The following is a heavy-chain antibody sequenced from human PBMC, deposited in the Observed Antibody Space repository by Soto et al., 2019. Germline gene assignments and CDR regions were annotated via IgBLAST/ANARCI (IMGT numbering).Heavy chain of an antibody. V-gene: IGHV4-59*06. D-gene: IGHD3-22*01. J-gene: IGHJ5*02. CDR1: GASISSYY. CDR3: ARAIIRYYYDSSGYHWFDP. Sequence: SETLSLTCSVSGASISSYYWNWVRQHPGKGLEWIGYIYYSGSTYYNPSLKSRVTISVDTSKNQFSLKLSSVTAADTAVYYCARAIIRYYYDSSGYHWFDPWGQGTLVTVSS. CDR2: IYYSGST.